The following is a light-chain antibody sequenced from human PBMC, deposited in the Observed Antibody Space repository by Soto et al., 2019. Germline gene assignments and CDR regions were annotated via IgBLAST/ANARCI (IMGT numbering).Light chain of an antibody. CDR1: QSISSF. Sequence: EIVLTQSPATLSLSPGERATLSCRASQSISSFLAWYQHKPGRAPRLLIYYVSKRATGIPARFSASGSGTDFTLTISSLEPEDFAVYYCHQRSSWPLTFGGGTTVEIK. J-gene: IGKJ4*01. CDR3: HQRSSWPLT. CDR2: YVS. V-gene: IGKV3-11*01.